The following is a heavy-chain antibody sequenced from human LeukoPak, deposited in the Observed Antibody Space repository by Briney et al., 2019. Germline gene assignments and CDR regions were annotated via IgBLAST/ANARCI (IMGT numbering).Heavy chain of an antibody. D-gene: IGHD3/OR15-3a*01. CDR3: AKQTGSGLFILP. V-gene: IGHV4-39*01. CDR2: IYYTGNT. Sequence: PSETLSLTCSVSGVSISSSNSYWGWIRQPPGKGLEWIGSIYYTGNTYYNASPKSRVTISIDTSKNQFSLKLTSVTAADTAVYYCAKQTGSGLFILPGGQGTLVTVSS. CDR1: GVSISSSNSY. J-gene: IGHJ4*02.